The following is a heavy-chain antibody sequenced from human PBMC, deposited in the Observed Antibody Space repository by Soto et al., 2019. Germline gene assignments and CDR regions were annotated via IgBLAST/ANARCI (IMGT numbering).Heavy chain of an antibody. CDR3: ARDWLHDSSGAIDM. Sequence: GGSLRLSCAASGFTFSCHGMHWVRQAPGKGLEWVAVIWYDGGSTYYGDSVKGRFTISRDNSRNTLYLEMNNLRAEDTAVYYCARDWLHDSSGAIDMWGQGTMVTVSS. V-gene: IGHV3-33*01. J-gene: IGHJ3*02. D-gene: IGHD3-22*01. CDR2: IWYDGGST. CDR1: GFTFSCHG.